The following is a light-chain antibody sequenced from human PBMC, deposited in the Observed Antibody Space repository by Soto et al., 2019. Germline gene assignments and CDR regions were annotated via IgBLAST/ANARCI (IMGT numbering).Light chain of an antibody. V-gene: IGKV3-11*01. CDR1: QSVSNY. J-gene: IGKJ5*01. CDR2: DAS. Sequence: ENVLTQSPATLTLSPRERATLSCRASQSVSNYLGWYQQRPGQAPRLLIYDASERATGIPARFSGSGSGTDFTLTINSLEPEDFAVYYCQHRYNWPPAFGQGTRLEIK. CDR3: QHRYNWPPA.